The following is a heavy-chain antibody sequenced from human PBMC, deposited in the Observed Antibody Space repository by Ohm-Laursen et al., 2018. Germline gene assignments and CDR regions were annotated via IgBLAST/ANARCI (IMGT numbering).Heavy chain of an antibody. CDR1: GDSINSFY. Sequence: SETLSLTCTVSGDSINSFYWSWIRQPPGKGLEWIGFISNSGNTNYNPSLKSRVTISVDTSKNQISLKLDSVTVADTAVFYCARRGSGGRSFDYWGQGSLVTVSS. CDR3: ARRGSGGRSFDY. V-gene: IGHV4-59*08. J-gene: IGHJ4*02. CDR2: ISNSGNT. D-gene: IGHD2-15*01.